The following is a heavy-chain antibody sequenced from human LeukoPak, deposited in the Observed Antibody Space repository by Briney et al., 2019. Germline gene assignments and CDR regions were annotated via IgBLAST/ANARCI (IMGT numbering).Heavy chain of an antibody. Sequence: SETLSLTCTVSGGSISSYYWSWIRQPPGKGLEWIGYIYYSGSTNYNPSLKSRVTISVDTSKNQFSLKLSSVTAADTAVYYCARSSSSWYGIFDYWGQGTLVTVSS. J-gene: IGHJ4*02. CDR3: ARSSSSWYGIFDY. CDR2: IYYSGST. D-gene: IGHD6-13*01. CDR1: GGSISSYY. V-gene: IGHV4-59*01.